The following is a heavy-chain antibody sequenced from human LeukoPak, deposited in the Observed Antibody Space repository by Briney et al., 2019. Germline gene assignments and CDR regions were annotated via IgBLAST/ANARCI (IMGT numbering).Heavy chain of an antibody. CDR3: VSFGPRTWSGYSSYMVV. V-gene: IGHV1-24*01. J-gene: IGHJ6*03. Sequence: ASVKVSCKLSGYTLTELSMHWVRQAAGKGLECRGGFDPEDGETIYAQKFQGRVTMTEDTSTDTAYMELSSLRSEDTAVYYCVSFGPRTWSGYSSYMVVWGERTTVTVSS. CDR1: GYTLTELS. D-gene: IGHD3-3*01. CDR2: FDPEDGET.